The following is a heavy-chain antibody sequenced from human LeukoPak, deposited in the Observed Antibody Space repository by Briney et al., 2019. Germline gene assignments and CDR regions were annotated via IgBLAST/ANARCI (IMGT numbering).Heavy chain of an antibody. Sequence: PSGTLSLTCTVSGGSISSSSYYWGWIRQPPGKGLEWIGSIYYSGSTYYNPSLKSRVTISVDTSKNQFSLKLSSVTAADTAVYYCARRLLLYSSSWYVRPHYFDYWGQGTLVTVSS. V-gene: IGHV4-39*07. J-gene: IGHJ4*02. CDR2: IYYSGST. CDR1: GGSISSSSYY. D-gene: IGHD6-13*01. CDR3: ARRLLLYSSSWYVRPHYFDY.